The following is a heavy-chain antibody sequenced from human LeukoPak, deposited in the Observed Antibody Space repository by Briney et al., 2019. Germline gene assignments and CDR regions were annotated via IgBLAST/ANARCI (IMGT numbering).Heavy chain of an antibody. J-gene: IGHJ4*02. CDR1: GGSISSFY. D-gene: IGHD6-19*01. Sequence: SETLSLTCTVSGGSISSFYWSWIRQPPGKGLEWIGYIHYSGSTNFNPSLKSRLTISVDTSKNQLSLKLSSVTAADTAVYYCARSSGWYYFESWGQGTLATVSS. CDR2: IHYSGST. V-gene: IGHV4-59*08. CDR3: ARSSGWYYFES.